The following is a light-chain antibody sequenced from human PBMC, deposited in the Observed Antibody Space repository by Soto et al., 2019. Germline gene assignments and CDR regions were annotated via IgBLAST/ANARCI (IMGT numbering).Light chain of an antibody. CDR3: NSYATTSARV. Sequence: QSALTQPASVSGSPGQSITISCTGTSNDVGAFNYGSWYQQYSGKAPKLIIYEVSNRPSGVSNRFSGSKSGNTASLTISGLQAEDEADYYCNSYATTSARVFGGGTKLTVL. CDR1: SNDVGAFNY. CDR2: EVS. V-gene: IGLV2-14*01. J-gene: IGLJ3*02.